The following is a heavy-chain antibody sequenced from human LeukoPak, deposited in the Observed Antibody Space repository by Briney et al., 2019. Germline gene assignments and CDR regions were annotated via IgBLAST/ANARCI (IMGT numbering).Heavy chain of an antibody. CDR1: GFTFSDYF. V-gene: IGHV3-21*06. J-gene: IGHJ4*02. D-gene: IGHD1-20*01. Sequence: PGGSLRLSCAASGFTFSDYFMNWVRQAPGGGLEWVSSISNDSDTMYYADSVMGRFTISRDNAKNLLYLQMNGLRADDTAAYYCARDLTALTFWGQGTLVTVSS. CDR3: ARDLTALTF. CDR2: ISNDSDTM.